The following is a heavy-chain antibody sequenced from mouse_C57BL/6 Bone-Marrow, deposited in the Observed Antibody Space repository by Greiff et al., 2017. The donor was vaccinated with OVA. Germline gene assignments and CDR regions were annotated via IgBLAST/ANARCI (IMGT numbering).Heavy chain of an antibody. CDR1: GYAFTNYL. Sequence: QVQLQQSGAELVRPGTSVKVSCKASGYAFTNYLIEWVKQRPGQGLEWIGVINPGSGGTNYNEKFKGKATLTADKSSSTAYMQLSSLTSEDSAVYFCARSRHYGKENWGQGTTLTVSS. CDR2: INPGSGGT. CDR3: ARSRHYGKEN. J-gene: IGHJ2*01. V-gene: IGHV1-54*01. D-gene: IGHD1-1*01.